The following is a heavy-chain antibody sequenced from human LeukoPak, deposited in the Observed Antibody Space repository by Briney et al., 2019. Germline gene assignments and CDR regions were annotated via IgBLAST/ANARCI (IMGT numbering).Heavy chain of an antibody. Sequence: SETLSLTCTVSGGSIRSGSYYWSWIRQPAGKGLKWIGRIYTSGSTNYNPSLKSRVTISVDTSKNQFSLKLSSVTAADTAVYYCARDSSGYYYFDYWGQGTLVTVSS. V-gene: IGHV4-61*02. D-gene: IGHD3-22*01. J-gene: IGHJ4*02. CDR3: ARDSSGYYYFDY. CDR2: IYTSGST. CDR1: GGSIRSGSYY.